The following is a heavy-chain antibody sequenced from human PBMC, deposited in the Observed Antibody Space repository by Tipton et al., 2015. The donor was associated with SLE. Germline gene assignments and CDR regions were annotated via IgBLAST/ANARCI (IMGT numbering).Heavy chain of an antibody. CDR3: ERETYYYDRNDYQGLDY. CDR2: IYYSGST. Sequence: TLSLTCTVSGGSISSSSYYWDWIRQPPGKGLEWIGSIYYSGSTYYNPSLKSRVTISVDTSKNQFSLKLSSVTAADTAVYYCERETYYYDRNDYQGLDYWGQGTLVTVSS. J-gene: IGHJ4*02. CDR1: GGSISSSSYY. V-gene: IGHV4-39*07. D-gene: IGHD3-22*01.